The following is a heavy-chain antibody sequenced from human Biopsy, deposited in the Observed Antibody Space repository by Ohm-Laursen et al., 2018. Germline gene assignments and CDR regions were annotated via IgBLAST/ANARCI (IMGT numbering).Heavy chain of an antibody. D-gene: IGHD6-19*01. V-gene: IGHV4-59*12. CDR1: GDSISSYY. J-gene: IGHJ2*01. CDR3: ARTPGVAVAGRFFDL. CDR2: VYYTGST. Sequence: SETLSLTCTVSGDSISSYYWSWIRQPPGKGLQWIGYVYYTGSTDYHPSFQSRVTMSLDTSNKQFSLKLTSVTAADTAVYYCARTPGVAVAGRFFDLWGRGTLVTVSS.